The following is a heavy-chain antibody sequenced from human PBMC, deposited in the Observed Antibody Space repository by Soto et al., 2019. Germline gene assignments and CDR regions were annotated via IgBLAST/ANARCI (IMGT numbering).Heavy chain of an antibody. D-gene: IGHD3-22*01. CDR2: INPSGGST. J-gene: IGHJ5*02. CDR1: GYTFTSYY. Sequence: QVQLVQSGAEVKKPGASVKVSCKASGYTFTSYYMHWVRQAPGQGLEWMGIINPSGGSTSYAQKFQGRVTMTRDTSTSTVYRDLSSLRSEDTAVYYCARDLPYYYDSSGYRNWFDPWGQGTLVTVSS. V-gene: IGHV1-46*01. CDR3: ARDLPYYYDSSGYRNWFDP.